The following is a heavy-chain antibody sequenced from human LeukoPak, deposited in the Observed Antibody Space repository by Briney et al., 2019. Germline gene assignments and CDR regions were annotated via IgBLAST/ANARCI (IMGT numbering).Heavy chain of an antibody. CDR2: ITGSGANK. Sequence: GGSLRLSCAASGFTFSNSVMSWVRQAPGKGLEWVSTITGSGANKYYAHSMKDRFTISRDNSKNTLYVQLNSLRAEDTAVYYCTKRDSSGHYYFDYWGQGTLVTVFS. D-gene: IGHD3-22*01. CDR1: GFTFSNSV. CDR3: TKRDSSGHYYFDY. J-gene: IGHJ4*02. V-gene: IGHV3-23*01.